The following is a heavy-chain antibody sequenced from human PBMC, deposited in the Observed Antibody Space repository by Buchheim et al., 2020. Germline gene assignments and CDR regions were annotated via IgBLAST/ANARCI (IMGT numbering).Heavy chain of an antibody. J-gene: IGHJ4*02. CDR2: INPSGGTT. CDR3: ARRGSGWTYYLDY. V-gene: IGHV1-46*01. Sequence: QVQLVQSGAEVRKPGASVKISCKASGYTFSSYFVHWVRQAPGLGLEWLGLINPSGGTTTYAQKFRGTITRDMYTRTVYMELSSLTSADTAVYYCARRGSGWTYYLDYWGQGTL. D-gene: IGHD6-19*01. CDR1: GYTFSSYF.